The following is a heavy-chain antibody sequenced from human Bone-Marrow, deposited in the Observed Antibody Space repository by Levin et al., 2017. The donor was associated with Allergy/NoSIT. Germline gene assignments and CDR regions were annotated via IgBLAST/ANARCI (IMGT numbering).Heavy chain of an antibody. CDR2: IFYSGST. CDR1: GDSICSADYY. D-gene: IGHD3-10*01. V-gene: IGHV4-30-4*01. J-gene: IGHJ3*02. Sequence: SQTLSLTCSVSGDSICSADYYWSWIRQSPGKGLEWIGDIFYSGSTNYNPSLRGRLSISVDTSRNQFSLTLTSVTAADTAVYYCARDDYGRYFSYAFDIWGQGTVVTVSS. CDR3: ARDDYGRYFSYAFDI.